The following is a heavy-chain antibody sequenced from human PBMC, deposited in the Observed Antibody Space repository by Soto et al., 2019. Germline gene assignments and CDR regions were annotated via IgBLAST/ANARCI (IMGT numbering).Heavy chain of an antibody. V-gene: IGHV1-69*13. Sequence: ASVKVSCKASGDTLSHYGVSWVRQVPGKGLEWMGGTTAILGTRDYAQKFQGRMTITSDESTTTSYMELNSLTADDTAVYYCAAGDSSDTGDHWGQGTLVTVSS. CDR3: AAGDSSDTGDH. J-gene: IGHJ4*02. D-gene: IGHD5-18*01. CDR2: TTAILGTR. CDR1: GDTLSHYG.